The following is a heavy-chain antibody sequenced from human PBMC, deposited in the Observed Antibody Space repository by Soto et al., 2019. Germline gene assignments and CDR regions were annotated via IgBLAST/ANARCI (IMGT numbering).Heavy chain of an antibody. J-gene: IGHJ4*02. D-gene: IGHD3-16*01. V-gene: IGHV1-69*01. CDR2: IIPIFDAP. CDR1: GGTFNMFA. CDR3: TRAIGSGGVMGGFDY. Sequence: QVELVQSGAQVKKPGSAVKVSCKASGGTFNMFAMNWVRQAPGHGLEWMGGIIPIFDAPRYSEQFQGRVTITVDESTSTAYMELSSLTSDDPAIYYCTRAIGSGGVMGGFDYWGQGTLVTVSS.